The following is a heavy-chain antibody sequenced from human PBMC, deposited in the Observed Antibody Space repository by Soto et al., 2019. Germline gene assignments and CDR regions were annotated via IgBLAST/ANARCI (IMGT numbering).Heavy chain of an antibody. CDR1: GFTFSSYG. Sequence: VQLVESGGGVVQPGRSLRLSCAASGFTFSSYGMRWVRQAPGKGLEWVAVIWYDGSNKYYADAVKGRFTITKDNSKNTLNLKVNSLKAEDTAVYYCARDGNYYDSSGYYAIDYWGQGTLVTVSS. V-gene: IGHV3-33*01. D-gene: IGHD3-22*01. CDR2: IWYDGSNK. CDR3: ARDGNYYDSSGYYAIDY. J-gene: IGHJ4*02.